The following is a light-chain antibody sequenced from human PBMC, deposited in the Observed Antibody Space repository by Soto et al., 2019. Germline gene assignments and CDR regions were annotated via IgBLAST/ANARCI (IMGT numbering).Light chain of an antibody. CDR1: ETVAGSY. J-gene: IGKJ1*01. CDR2: GAS. V-gene: IGKV3-20*01. CDR3: QLYGTSPKT. Sequence: EIVLTQSPGTLSLSPGERATLSCRASETVAGSYLAWYQQKPGQAPRLLIHGASTRATGIADRFSGSGSGTDFTLTISRLEPEDFDVYYCQLYGTSPKTFGQGTKVDIK.